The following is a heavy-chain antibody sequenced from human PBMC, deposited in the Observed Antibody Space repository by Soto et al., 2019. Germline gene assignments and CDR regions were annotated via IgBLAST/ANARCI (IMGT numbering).Heavy chain of an antibody. CDR1: GYSFTSYW. Sequence: PGESLKISCKGSGYSFTSYWIGWVRQMPGKGLEWMGIIYPGDSHPTYSPPIQIHYTISTDQSISTTYLHWSSLNATDTPMYSCASRMITFGGVIENDAFDIWGRGTMVTVSS. J-gene: IGHJ3*02. D-gene: IGHD3-16*01. CDR3: ASRMITFGGVIENDAFDI. CDR2: IYPGDSHP. V-gene: IGHV5-51*01.